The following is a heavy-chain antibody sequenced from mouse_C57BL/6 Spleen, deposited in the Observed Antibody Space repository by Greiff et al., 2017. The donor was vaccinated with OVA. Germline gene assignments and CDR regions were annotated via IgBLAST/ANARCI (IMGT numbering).Heavy chain of an antibody. V-gene: IGHV1-53*01. D-gene: IGHD1-1*01. Sequence: QVQLQQPGTELVKPGASVKLSCKASGYTFTSYWMHWVKQRPGQGLEWIGYINPSNGGTNYNEKFKSKATLTVDKSSSTAYMQLSSLTSEDSAVYYCAREEITTVVFDYWGQGTTLTVSS. CDR2: INPSNGGT. J-gene: IGHJ2*01. CDR1: GYTFTSYW. CDR3: AREEITTVVFDY.